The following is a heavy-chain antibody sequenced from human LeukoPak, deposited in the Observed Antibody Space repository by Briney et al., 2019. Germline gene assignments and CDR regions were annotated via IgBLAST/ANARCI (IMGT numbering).Heavy chain of an antibody. J-gene: IGHJ6*02. CDR3: ARERSSSWYYDSGMDV. D-gene: IGHD6-13*01. CDR2: INHSGST. V-gene: IGHV4-34*01. CDR1: GGSFSGYY. Sequence: SETLSLTCAVYGGSFSGYYWSWIRQPPGKGPEWSGEINHSGSTNYNPSLKSRVTISVDTSKNQFSLKLSSVTAADTAVYYCARERSSSWYYDSGMDVWGQGTTVTVS.